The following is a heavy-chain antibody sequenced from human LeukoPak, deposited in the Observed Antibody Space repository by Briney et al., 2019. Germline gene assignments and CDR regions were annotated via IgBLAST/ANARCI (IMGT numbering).Heavy chain of an antibody. D-gene: IGHD2-15*01. J-gene: IGHJ4*02. CDR1: GFTFSRYA. Sequence: PGGSLRLSCAASGFTFSRYAMNWVRQAPGKGLEWVSGISGSGGSTYYADSVKGRFTISRDNSKNTLFLQMNSLRAEDTAVYYCAKETGGCSGGSCYPLLYWGQGTLVTVSS. V-gene: IGHV3-23*01. CDR3: AKETGGCSGGSCYPLLY. CDR2: ISGSGGST.